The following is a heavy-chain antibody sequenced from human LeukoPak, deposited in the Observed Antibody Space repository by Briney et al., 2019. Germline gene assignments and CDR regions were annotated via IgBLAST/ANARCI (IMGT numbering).Heavy chain of an antibody. CDR3: AKDLSGHFDY. CDR2: ISYDGSNK. V-gene: IGHV3-30*18. J-gene: IGHJ4*02. D-gene: IGHD2/OR15-2a*01. CDR1: GFTFSSYG. Sequence: PGRSLRLSCAASGFTFSSYGMHWVRQAPGKGLEWVAVISYDGSNKYYADSVKGRFTISRDNSKNTLYLQMNSLRAEDTAVYYCAKDLSGHFDYWGQGTLVTVSS.